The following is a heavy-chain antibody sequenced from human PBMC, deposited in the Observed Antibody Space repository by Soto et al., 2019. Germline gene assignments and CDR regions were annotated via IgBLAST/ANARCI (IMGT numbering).Heavy chain of an antibody. CDR3: ARDGVYGSLSY. V-gene: IGHV4-30-2*01. J-gene: IGHJ4*02. CDR2: IYHSGST. CDR1: GGSISSGGYS. D-gene: IGHD2-8*01. Sequence: SETLSLTCAVSGGSISSGGYSWSWIRQPPGKGLEWIGYIYHSGSTYYNPSLKSRVTISVDRSKNQFSLKLTSVTAAGTAVYYCARDGVYGSLSYWGQGTLVTVSS.